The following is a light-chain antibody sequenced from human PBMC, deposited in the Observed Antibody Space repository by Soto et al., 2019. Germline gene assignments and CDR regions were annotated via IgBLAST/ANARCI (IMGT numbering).Light chain of an antibody. Sequence: EVVLTQSPGTLSLSPGEGATLSCRASQIVTGDYLAWYQQKPGQAPRLLVYGVSSRATDVPDRFSGSGSGTDFTLTISRLEPEDFAVYYCQQYTDSRTFGQGTKVDIK. J-gene: IGKJ1*01. V-gene: IGKV3-20*01. CDR2: GVS. CDR1: QIVTGDY. CDR3: QQYTDSRT.